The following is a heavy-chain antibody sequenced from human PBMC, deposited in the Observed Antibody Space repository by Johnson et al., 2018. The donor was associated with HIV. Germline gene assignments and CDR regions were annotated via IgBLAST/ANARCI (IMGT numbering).Heavy chain of an antibody. J-gene: IGHJ3*02. V-gene: IGHV3-20*04. CDR1: GFTFDDYG. CDR2: INGDGSGI. CDR3: AREMAATNAWALDI. D-gene: IGHD5-24*01. Sequence: VQLVESGGRLVKPGGSLRLSCAASGFTFDDYGMSWVRQAPGKGLVWVSRINGDGSGITYADSVKGRFTISRDNAKNSLYLQMNSLRAEDTAVYYCAREMAATNAWALDIWGQGTMVTVSS.